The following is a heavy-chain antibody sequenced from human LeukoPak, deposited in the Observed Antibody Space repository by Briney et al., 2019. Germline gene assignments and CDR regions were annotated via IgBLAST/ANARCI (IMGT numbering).Heavy chain of an antibody. Sequence: SETLSLTCAVYGGSFSGYYWSWIRRPPGKGLEWIGEINHSGSTNYNPSLKSRVTISVDTSKNQFSLKLSSVTAADTAVYYCARGWIFAVAAFYYYYGMDVWGKGTTVTVSS. CDR3: ARGWIFAVAAFYYYYGMDV. D-gene: IGHD6-19*01. CDR1: GGSFSGYY. J-gene: IGHJ6*04. CDR2: INHSGST. V-gene: IGHV4-34*01.